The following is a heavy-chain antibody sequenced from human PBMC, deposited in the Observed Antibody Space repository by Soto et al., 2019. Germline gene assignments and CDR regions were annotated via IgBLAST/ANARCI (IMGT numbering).Heavy chain of an antibody. V-gene: IGHV3-66*01. D-gene: IGHD5-12*01. CDR2: IYSGGST. Sequence: GGSLRLSCAASGFTVSSNYLSWVRQAPGKGLEWVSVIYSGGSTYYADSVKGRFTISRDNSKNTLYLQMNTLRVEDTAVYYCAKQRGGYDRDFDYWGQGT. CDR1: GFTVSSNY. J-gene: IGHJ4*02. CDR3: AKQRGGYDRDFDY.